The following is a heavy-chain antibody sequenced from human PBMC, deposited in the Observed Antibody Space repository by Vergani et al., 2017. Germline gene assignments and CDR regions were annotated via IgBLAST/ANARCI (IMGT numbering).Heavy chain of an antibody. CDR1: GYSFTSYW. J-gene: IGHJ6*02. Sequence: EVQLVQSGAEVKKPGESLKISCKGSGYSFTSYWIGWVRQMPGKGLEWMGIIYPGDSDTRYSPSFQGQVTISADKCISTAYLQWSSLKASDTAMYYGARQQGRHYDIXTGYEEKDYYYYYGMDVWGQGTTVTVSS. V-gene: IGHV5-51*01. CDR2: IYPGDSDT. CDR3: ARQQGRHYDIXTGYEEKDYYYYYGMDV. D-gene: IGHD3-9*01.